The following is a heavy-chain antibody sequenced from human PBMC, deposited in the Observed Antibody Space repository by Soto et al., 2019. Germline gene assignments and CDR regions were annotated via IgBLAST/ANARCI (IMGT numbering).Heavy chain of an antibody. J-gene: IGHJ4*02. CDR3: ARGKVGATDY. CDR1: GFTFSSYD. Sequence: GGSLRLSCVASGFTFSSYDMHWVRQATGKGLEWVSAIGTAGDTYYPGSVKSRFTISRENAKNSLYLQMNSLRAGDTAVYYCARGKVGATDYWGQGTLVTVSS. V-gene: IGHV3-13*01. CDR2: IGTAGDT. D-gene: IGHD1-26*01.